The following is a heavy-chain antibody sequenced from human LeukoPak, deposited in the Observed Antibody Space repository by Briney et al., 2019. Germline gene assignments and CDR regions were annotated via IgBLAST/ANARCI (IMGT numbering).Heavy chain of an antibody. CDR3: ARDPLHERSCSQDY. CDR2: IIPILGIA. V-gene: IGHV1-69*04. Sequence: GASVKVSCKTSGATFTTSAFSWVRQAPGQGLEWMGRIIPILGIANYAQKFQGRVTITADKSTSTAYMERSSLRSEDTAVYYCARDPLHERSCSQDYWGQGTLVTVSS. CDR1: GATFTTSA. J-gene: IGHJ4*02. D-gene: IGHD3-3*01.